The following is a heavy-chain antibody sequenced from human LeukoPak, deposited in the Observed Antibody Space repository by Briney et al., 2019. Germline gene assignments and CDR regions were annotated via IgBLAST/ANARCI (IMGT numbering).Heavy chain of an antibody. Sequence: ASVKVSCKASRYIFTSYDINWVREAAGHGLEWMGWMNPNTGRTGYAQKFQGRITMTRDTSINTAYMELTNLRSEDTAIYYCARLSQTPDYYTLGGYYYLGYWGQGTPVTVSS. CDR2: MNPNTGRT. CDR3: ARLSQTPDYYTLGGYYYLGY. D-gene: IGHD3-10*01. J-gene: IGHJ4*02. V-gene: IGHV1-8*01. CDR1: RYIFTSYD.